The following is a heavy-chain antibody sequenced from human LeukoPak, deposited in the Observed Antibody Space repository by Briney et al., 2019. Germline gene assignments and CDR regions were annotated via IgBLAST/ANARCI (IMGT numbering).Heavy chain of an antibody. J-gene: IGHJ4*02. CDR3: ACSPHYYFDY. D-gene: IGHD2-15*01. Sequence: GGSLRLSCAASGFTFTSYAMSWVRPPPGNGQEWVSAISGSGGSTYYADSVKGRFTISRDNSKNTLYLQMNSLRAEDTAVYYCACSPHYYFDYWGQGTLVTVSS. CDR1: GFTFTSYA. CDR2: ISGSGGST. V-gene: IGHV3-23*01.